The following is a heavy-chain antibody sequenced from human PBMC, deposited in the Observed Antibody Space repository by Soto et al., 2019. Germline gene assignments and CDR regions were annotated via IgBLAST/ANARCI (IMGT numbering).Heavy chain of an antibody. J-gene: IGHJ6*02. CDR3: AKDRDFWSGLGYGMDV. V-gene: IGHV3-30*18. CDR2: ISYDGSNK. CDR1: GFTFSSYG. D-gene: IGHD3-3*01. Sequence: PVGSLRLSCAASGFTFSSYGMHWVRQAPGKGLEWVAVISYDGSNKYYADSVKGRFTISRDNSKNTLYLQMNSLRAEDTAVYYCAKDRDFWSGLGYGMDVWGQGTTVTVSS.